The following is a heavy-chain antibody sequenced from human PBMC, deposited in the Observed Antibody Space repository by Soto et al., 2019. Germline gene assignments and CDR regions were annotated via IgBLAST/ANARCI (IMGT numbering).Heavy chain of an antibody. Sequence: PSETLSLPCPVSGCSISSGGYYWSWIRQHPGKGLEWIGYIYYSGSTYYNPSLKSRVTISVDTSKNQFSLKLSSVTAADTAVYYCARDKALGNWFDPWGQGTLVTVSS. J-gene: IGHJ5*02. CDR3: ARDKALGNWFDP. CDR2: IYYSGST. V-gene: IGHV4-31*03. CDR1: GCSISSGGYY.